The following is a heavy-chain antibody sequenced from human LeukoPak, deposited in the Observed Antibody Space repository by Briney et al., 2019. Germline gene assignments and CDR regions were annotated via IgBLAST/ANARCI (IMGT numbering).Heavy chain of an antibody. CDR2: IFYGGNT. J-gene: IGHJ4*02. D-gene: IGHD3-22*01. V-gene: IGHV4-39*01. CDR1: GGSISSSSYS. CDR3: ARGTYYYDSRGYYFDY. Sequence: PSETLSLTRTVSGGSISSSSYSWGWIRQPPGKGLEWIGSIFYGGNTYYNPSLKSRVTISVDTSKTHFSLKLSSVTAADTAVYYCARGTYYYDSRGYYFDYWGQGTLVTVSS.